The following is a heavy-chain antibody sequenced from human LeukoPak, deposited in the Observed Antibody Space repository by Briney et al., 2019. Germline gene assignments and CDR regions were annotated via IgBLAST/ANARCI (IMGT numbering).Heavy chain of an antibody. D-gene: IGHD1-1*01. CDR3: AKTRYNWKSPDAFDV. Sequence: HAGGSLRLSCVASGYSFASFSMSWVRQVPGKGLECVSGISGSGGSTFYADSVAGRFAISSDKSKNTVYLQMMSLTAEDTAVYYCAKTRYNWKSPDAFDVWGQGTLVTVSS. CDR1: GYSFASFS. CDR2: ISGSGGST. V-gene: IGHV3-23*01. J-gene: IGHJ3*01.